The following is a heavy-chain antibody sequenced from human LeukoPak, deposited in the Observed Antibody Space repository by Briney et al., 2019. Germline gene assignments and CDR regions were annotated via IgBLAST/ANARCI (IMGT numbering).Heavy chain of an antibody. Sequence: VQPGGSLRLSCAASGFTFSSYAMTWVRQAPGKGLEWVSAISGSGGRTYYADSVKGRFTISRDNSKNTLYLQMNSLRAEDTAVYFCAKGPSYYSDISGFSLWWGQGALVTVSS. CDR2: ISGSGGRT. D-gene: IGHD3-22*01. CDR3: AKGPSYYSDISGFSLW. CDR1: GFTFSSYA. V-gene: IGHV3-23*01. J-gene: IGHJ4*02.